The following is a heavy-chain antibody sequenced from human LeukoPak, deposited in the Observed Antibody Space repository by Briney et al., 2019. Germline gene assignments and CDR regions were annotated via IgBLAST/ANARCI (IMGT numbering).Heavy chain of an antibody. D-gene: IGHD5-18*01. J-gene: IGHJ4*02. CDR2: IYHSGST. Sequence: PSETLSLTCAVSGGSISSGGYSWSWIRQPAGKGLEWIGYIYHSGSTYYNPSLKSRVTISVDRSKNQFSLKLSSVTAADTAVYYCAREGYSYGHAFDYWGQGTLVTVSS. V-gene: IGHV4-30-2*01. CDR3: AREGYSYGHAFDY. CDR1: GGSISSGGYS.